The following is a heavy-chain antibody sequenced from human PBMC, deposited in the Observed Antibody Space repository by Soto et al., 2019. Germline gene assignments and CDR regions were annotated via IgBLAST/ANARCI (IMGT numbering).Heavy chain of an antibody. D-gene: IGHD5-18*01. CDR1: GGSISSSSYY. V-gene: IGHV4-39*01. CDR2: IYYSGST. CDR3: ARLSGYSYGPYYYYYGMDV. Sequence: QLLESGPGLVKPSETLSLTCTVSGGSISSSSYYWGWIRQPPGKGLEWIGSIYYSGSTYYNPSLKSRVTISVDTSKNQFSLKLSSVTAADTAVYYCARLSGYSYGPYYYYYGMDVWGQGTTVTVSS. J-gene: IGHJ6*02.